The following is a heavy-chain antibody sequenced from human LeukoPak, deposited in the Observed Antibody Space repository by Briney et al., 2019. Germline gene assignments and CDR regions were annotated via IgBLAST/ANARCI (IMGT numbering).Heavy chain of an antibody. D-gene: IGHD3-3*02. CDR3: ARIGSAAFTDY. CDR1: GFTFSTYA. V-gene: IGHV3-23*01. CDR2: ISDSGGAI. Sequence: QPGGSLRLSCAASGFTFSTYALNWVRPAPGKGLEWVSAISDSGGAIFYADSVKGRFTMSRDNSKNSLFLQMNSLRAEDTALYYCARIGSAAFTDYWGQGTLVTVSS. J-gene: IGHJ4*02.